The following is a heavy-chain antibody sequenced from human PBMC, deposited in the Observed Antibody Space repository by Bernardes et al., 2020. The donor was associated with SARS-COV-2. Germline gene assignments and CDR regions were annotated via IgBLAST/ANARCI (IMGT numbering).Heavy chain of an antibody. CDR2: IYYSGNT. CDR3: ARVGIAVVVMDV. CDR1: GDSINSGGFY. J-gene: IGHJ6*02. Sequence: SETLSLTCTVSGDSINSGGFYWSWIRQHPGKGLEWIGYIYYSGNTYYNPSLKSRVSISIDTSENQFSLKLSSVTAADTAVYYCARVGIAVVVMDVWGQGTTVTVSS. V-gene: IGHV4-31*03. D-gene: IGHD2-2*01.